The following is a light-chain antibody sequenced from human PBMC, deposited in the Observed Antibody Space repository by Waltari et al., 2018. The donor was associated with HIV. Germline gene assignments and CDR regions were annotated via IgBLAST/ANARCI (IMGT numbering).Light chain of an antibody. CDR3: SSYAGSNNFV. CDR1: SSDVGGYNY. CDR2: EVS. Sequence: QSALTQPPSASGSPGQSVTISCTGTSSDVGGYNYVSWYQQHPGKAPKLMIYEVSKRPAGVPVRFSGSKSGNTASLTVSGLQPEDEADYYCSSYAGSNNFVFGTGTKVTVL. V-gene: IGLV2-8*01. J-gene: IGLJ1*01.